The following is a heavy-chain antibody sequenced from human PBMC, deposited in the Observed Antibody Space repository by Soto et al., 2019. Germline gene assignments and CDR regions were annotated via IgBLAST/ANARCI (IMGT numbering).Heavy chain of an antibody. CDR3: TTGPVCGRVDCYSGYLRY. V-gene: IGHV3-15*01. CDR1: GFTFKNSW. J-gene: IGHJ4*02. D-gene: IGHD2-21*02. CDR2: IKSNTDGGAT. Sequence: EVQLVESGGGLVQPGGSLRLSCAASGFTFKNSWISWVRQAPGQGLQWVGRIKSNTDGGATDYAAAVKGRFTISRDDAKTTLYLQMNSLKTEDTAVYYCTTGPVCGRVDCYSGYLRYWGQGTLVPVSS.